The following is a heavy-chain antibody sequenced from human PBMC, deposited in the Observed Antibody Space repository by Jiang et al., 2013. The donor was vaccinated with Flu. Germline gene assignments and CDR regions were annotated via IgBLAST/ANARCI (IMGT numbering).Heavy chain of an antibody. V-gene: IGHV4-30-4*01. CDR1: GVSVSSGDYY. D-gene: IGHD3-9*01. J-gene: IGHJ4*02. CDR3: ARVEHFDWSFDY. CDR2: IYVSGNT. Sequence: GSGLVKPSQTLSLTCSVSGVSVSSGDYYWTWIRQPPGKGLEWIGDIYVSGNTYYNPSLKGRVIISVDTSKNQFSLKLTSMTAADTAVYYCARVEHFDWSFDYWGQGTLVTVSS.